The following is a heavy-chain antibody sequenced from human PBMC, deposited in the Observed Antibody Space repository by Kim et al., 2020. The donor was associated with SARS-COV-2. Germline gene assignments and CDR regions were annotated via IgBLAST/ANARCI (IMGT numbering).Heavy chain of an antibody. Sequence: ASVKVSCKASGYTFTSYYMHWVRQAPGQGLEWMGIINPSGGSTSYAQKFQGRVTMTRDTSTSTVYMELSSLRSEDTAVYYCARLYCSGGSCWGFDYWGQGTLVTVSS. J-gene: IGHJ4*02. D-gene: IGHD2-15*01. CDR3: ARLYCSGGSCWGFDY. CDR1: GYTFTSYY. CDR2: INPSGGST. V-gene: IGHV1-46*01.